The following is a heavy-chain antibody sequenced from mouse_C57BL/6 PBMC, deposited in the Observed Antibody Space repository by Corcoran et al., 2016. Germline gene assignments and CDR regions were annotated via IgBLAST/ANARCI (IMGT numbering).Heavy chain of an antibody. Sequence: QVPLTQSGAELVRPGASVTLSCKASGYTFTDYYINWVKQRPGQGLEWIARIYPGSGNTYYNEKFKGKATLTAEKSSSTAYMQLSSLTSEDSAVYFCARETGTGYYVDYGGQGTTLTVSS. V-gene: IGHV1-76*01. CDR3: ARETGTGYYVDY. D-gene: IGHD3-3*01. CDR1: GYTFTDYY. J-gene: IGHJ2*01. CDR2: IYPGSGNT.